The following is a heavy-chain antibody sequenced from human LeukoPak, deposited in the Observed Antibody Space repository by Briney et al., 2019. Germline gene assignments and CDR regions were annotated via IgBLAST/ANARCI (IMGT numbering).Heavy chain of an antibody. CDR1: GFTFSDYY. J-gene: IGHJ4*02. D-gene: IGHD6-19*01. CDR2: IRSSGTTI. CDR3: ARGNSGWYYFDY. Sequence: PGGSLRLSCAASGFTFSDYYMSWIRQAPGKGLEWVSYIRSSGTTICYADSVKGRFTISRDNAKNSLYLQMNSLGAEDTAVYYCARGNSGWYYFDYWGQGTLVTVSS. V-gene: IGHV3-11*04.